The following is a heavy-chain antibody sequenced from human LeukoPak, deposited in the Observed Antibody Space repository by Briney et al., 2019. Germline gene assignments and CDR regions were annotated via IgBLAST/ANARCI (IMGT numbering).Heavy chain of an antibody. Sequence: SETLSLTCTVSGGSISSSSYYWGWIRQPPGKGLEWIGSIYYSGSTYYNPSLKSRVTISVDTSKNQFSLKLSSVTAADTAVYYCARCQVYYDFWSGYRPGRFDPWGQGTLVTVSS. V-gene: IGHV4-39*07. CDR1: GGSISSSSYY. CDR3: ARCQVYYDFWSGYRPGRFDP. D-gene: IGHD3-3*01. CDR2: IYYSGST. J-gene: IGHJ5*02.